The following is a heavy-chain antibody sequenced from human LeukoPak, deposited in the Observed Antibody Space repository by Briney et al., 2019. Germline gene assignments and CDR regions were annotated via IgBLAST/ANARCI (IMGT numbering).Heavy chain of an antibody. CDR2: IKQAGSEK. Sequence: GGSLRLSCAASGFTFSSYWMSWVRQAPGKGLEWEANIKQAGSEKYYVDSVKGRFTISRDNAKDSLYLQMNSLRAEDTAVYYCARERTTIFGVVIHYYYYYYMDVWGKGTTVTVSS. V-gene: IGHV3-7*01. J-gene: IGHJ6*03. CDR3: ARERTTIFGVVIHYYYYYYMDV. CDR1: GFTFSSYW. D-gene: IGHD3-3*01.